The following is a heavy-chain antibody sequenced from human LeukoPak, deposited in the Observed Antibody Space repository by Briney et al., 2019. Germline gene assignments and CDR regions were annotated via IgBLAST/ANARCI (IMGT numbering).Heavy chain of an antibody. J-gene: IGHJ4*02. CDR2: IFGSGGSP. CDR1: GFTFGRFA. CDR3: AKDRGMVGASVRAFDY. Sequence: PGGSLRLSCEASGFTFGRFAMYWVRQAPGKGLDWIAGIFGSGGSPHYADSVKGRFTISRDNSQNTLYLQMSSLRGEDTALYYCAKDRGMVGASVRAFDYWGQGTLVTVSS. D-gene: IGHD1-26*01. V-gene: IGHV3-23*01.